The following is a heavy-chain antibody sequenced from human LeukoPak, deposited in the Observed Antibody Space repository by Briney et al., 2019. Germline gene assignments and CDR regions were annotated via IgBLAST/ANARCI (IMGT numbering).Heavy chain of an antibody. Sequence: SETLSLTCTVSGGSISSYYWGWIRQPPGKGLEWIGSIYYSGSTYYNPSLKSRVTISVDTSKNQFSLKLSSVTAADTAVYYCARAFYGDSVFFDYWGQGTLVTVSS. CDR1: GGSISSYY. CDR3: ARAFYGDSVFFDY. D-gene: IGHD4-17*01. J-gene: IGHJ4*02. V-gene: IGHV4-39*01. CDR2: IYYSGST.